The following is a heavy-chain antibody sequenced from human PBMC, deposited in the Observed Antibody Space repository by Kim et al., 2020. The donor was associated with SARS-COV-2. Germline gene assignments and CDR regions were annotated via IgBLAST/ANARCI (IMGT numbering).Heavy chain of an antibody. CDR1: GFTFSSYS. V-gene: IGHV3-48*04. Sequence: GGSLRLSCAASGFTFSSYSMNWVRQAPGKGLEWVSYISSSSSTIYYADSVKGRFTISRDNAKNSLYLQMNSLRAEDTAVYYCARDYREGHRERWLQLGLGRAFDIWGQGTMVTVSS. J-gene: IGHJ3*02. CDR2: ISSSSSTI. CDR3: ARDYREGHRERWLQLGLGRAFDI. D-gene: IGHD3-16*01.